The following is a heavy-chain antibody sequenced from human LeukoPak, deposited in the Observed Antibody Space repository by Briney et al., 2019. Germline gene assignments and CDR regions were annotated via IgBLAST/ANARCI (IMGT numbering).Heavy chain of an antibody. V-gene: IGHV3-21*01. CDR1: GFTFSSYS. CDR3: ARAGELLLGVDY. CDR2: ISSSSSYI. D-gene: IGHD1-26*01. Sequence: GGSPRLSCAASGFTFSSYSMNWVRQAPGKGLEWVSSISSSSSYIYYADSVKGRFTISRDNAKNSLYLQMNSLRAEDTAVYYCARAGELLLGVDYWGQGTLVTVSS. J-gene: IGHJ4*02.